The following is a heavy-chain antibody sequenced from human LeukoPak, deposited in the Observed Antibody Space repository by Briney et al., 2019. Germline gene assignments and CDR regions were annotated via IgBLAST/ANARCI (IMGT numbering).Heavy chain of an antibody. V-gene: IGHV5-51*01. Sequence: GESLKISCKGSGYSFTSYWIGWVRQMPGKGLEWMGIIYPGGSDTRYSPSFQGQVTISADKSISTAYLQWSSLKASDTAMYYCARRIAAAGTFYYYYGMDVWGQGTTVTVSS. CDR1: GYSFTSYW. J-gene: IGHJ6*02. D-gene: IGHD6-13*01. CDR2: IYPGGSDT. CDR3: ARRIAAAGTFYYYYGMDV.